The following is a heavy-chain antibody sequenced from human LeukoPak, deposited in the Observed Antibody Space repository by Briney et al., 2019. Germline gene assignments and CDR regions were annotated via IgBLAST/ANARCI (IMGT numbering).Heavy chain of an antibody. CDR2: INPNSGGT. J-gene: IGHJ4*02. D-gene: IGHD3-9*01. Sequence: ASVKVSCKASGHTFIDYHMHWVRQAPGHGLEWMGYINPNSGGTNYAQKFQGRVTMTRDTSISTAYMVLSRLTSDDTAVYYCARTILTTYYNYPLEIWGQGTLVTVSS. V-gene: IGHV1-2*02. CDR1: GHTFIDYH. CDR3: ARTILTTYYNYPLEI.